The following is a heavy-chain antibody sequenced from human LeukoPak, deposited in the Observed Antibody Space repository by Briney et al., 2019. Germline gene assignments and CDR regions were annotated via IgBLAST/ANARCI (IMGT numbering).Heavy chain of an antibody. CDR1: GFTFSSYN. J-gene: IGHJ6*03. D-gene: IGHD6-19*01. CDR2: ISSSSSVI. V-gene: IGHV3-48*01. Sequence: GGSLSLSCAASGFTFSSYNMNWVRQAPGKGLEWVSYISSSSSVIYYADSVKGRFTISRDNAKNSLYLQMNSLRAEDTAVYYCARGVAVAANPLLYYYMDVWGKGTTVTISS. CDR3: ARGVAVAANPLLYYYMDV.